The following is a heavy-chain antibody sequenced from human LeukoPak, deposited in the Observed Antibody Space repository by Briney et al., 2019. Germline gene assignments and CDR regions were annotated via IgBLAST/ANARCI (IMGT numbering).Heavy chain of an antibody. V-gene: IGHV4-4*07. CDR2: IYTSGST. CDR1: GGSINSYY. J-gene: IGHJ4*02. CDR3: ARGRKYTSGYRVTELGSGYSDY. D-gene: IGHD5-18*01. Sequence: KPSETLSLTCTVSGGSINSYYWSWIRQPAGKGLEWIGRIYTSGSTNYNPSLKSRVSMSVDMSKNQFSLKLSSVTAADTAVYYCARGRKYTSGYRVTELGSGYSDYWGQGTLVAVSS.